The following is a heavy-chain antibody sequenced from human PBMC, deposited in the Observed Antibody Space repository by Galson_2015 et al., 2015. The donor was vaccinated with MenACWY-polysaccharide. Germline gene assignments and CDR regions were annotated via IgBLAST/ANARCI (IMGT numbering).Heavy chain of an antibody. Sequence: QGLEWMGGIIPIFGTANYAQKFQGRVTITADESTSTAYMELSSLRSEDTAVYYCARCSLLGAALGSLDYWGQGTLVTVSS. D-gene: IGHD3-3*02. CDR3: ARCSLLGAALGSLDY. V-gene: IGHV1-69*01. J-gene: IGHJ4*02. CDR2: IIPIFGTA.